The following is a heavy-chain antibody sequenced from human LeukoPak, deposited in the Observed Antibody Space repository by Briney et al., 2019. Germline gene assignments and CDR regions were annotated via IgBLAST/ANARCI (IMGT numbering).Heavy chain of an antibody. CDR3: ARIQEKTTVTTSRWFDP. CDR1: GGSISSYY. D-gene: IGHD4-17*01. CDR2: IYTSGST. V-gene: IGHV4-4*07. Sequence: SETLSLTCTVSGGSISSYYWSWIRQPAGKGLESIRRIYTSGSTNYNPSLKSRVTMSVDTSKNQFSLKLSSVTAADTAVYYCARIQEKTTVTTSRWFDPWGQGSLVTVSS. J-gene: IGHJ5*02.